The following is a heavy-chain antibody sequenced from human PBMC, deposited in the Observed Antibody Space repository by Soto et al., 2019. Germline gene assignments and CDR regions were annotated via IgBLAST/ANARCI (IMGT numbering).Heavy chain of an antibody. CDR1: GGSISSGGYS. V-gene: IGHV4-30-2*01. CDR3: ASEAEGWFDP. D-gene: IGHD6-19*01. CDR2: IYHSGST. Sequence: SETLSLTCAVSGGSISSGGYSWSWIRQPPGKGLEWIGYIYHSGSTYYNPSLKSRVTISVDRSENQFSLKLSSVTAADTAVYYCASEAEGWFDPWGQGTLVTVSS. J-gene: IGHJ5*02.